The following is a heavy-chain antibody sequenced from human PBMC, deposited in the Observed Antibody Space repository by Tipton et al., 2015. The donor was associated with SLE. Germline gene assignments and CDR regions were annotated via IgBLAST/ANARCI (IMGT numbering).Heavy chain of an antibody. CDR3: ARVGRGKRNYGLDV. CDR1: GGSISSHY. D-gene: IGHD1-26*01. V-gene: IGHV4-34*01. Sequence: TLSLTCTVSGGSISSHYWSWIRQPPGKGLEWIGEINHSGSTNYNPSLKSRVTISVDTSKNQFSLKLSSVTAADTAVYYCARVGRGKRNYGLDVWGQGTTVTVSS. CDR2: INHSGST. J-gene: IGHJ6*02.